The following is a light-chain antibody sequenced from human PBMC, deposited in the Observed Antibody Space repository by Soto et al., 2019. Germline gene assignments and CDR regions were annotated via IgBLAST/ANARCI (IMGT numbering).Light chain of an antibody. CDR1: QSVTSN. Sequence: EIVMTQSPATLSVSPGERATLSCRASQSVTSNLAWYQHKRGQAPRLLIYRATARAAGIPDRFSGSGSGTDFTLTISRLEPEDFAVYYCQQYTSSLNTFGQGTRLEIK. CDR2: RAT. CDR3: QQYTSSLNT. J-gene: IGKJ5*01. V-gene: IGKV3-15*01.